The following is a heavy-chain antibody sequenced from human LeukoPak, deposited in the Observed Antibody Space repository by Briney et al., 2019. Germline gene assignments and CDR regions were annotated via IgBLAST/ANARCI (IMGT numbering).Heavy chain of an antibody. Sequence: SETLSLTCTVSGGSISSSSYYWGWIRQPPGKGLEWIGSIYYSGSTYYNPSLKSRVTISVDTSKNQFSLKLSSVTAADTAVYYCARQPLSYYYDSSGPFDYWGQGTLVTVSS. D-gene: IGHD3-22*01. CDR3: ARQPLSYYYDSSGPFDY. V-gene: IGHV4-39*01. CDR2: IYYSGST. J-gene: IGHJ4*02. CDR1: GGSISSSSYY.